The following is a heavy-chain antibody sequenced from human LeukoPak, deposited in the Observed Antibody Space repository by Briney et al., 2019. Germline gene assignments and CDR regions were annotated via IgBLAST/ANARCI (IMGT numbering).Heavy chain of an antibody. CDR1: GFTFSSYG. CDR2: IWYDGSNK. CDR3: ARDGAVAGTADY. V-gene: IGHV3-33*01. J-gene: IGHJ4*02. D-gene: IGHD6-19*01. Sequence: AGRSLRLSCAASGFTFSSYGMHWVRQAPGKGLEWVAVIWYDGSNKYYEDSVKGRFTISRDNSKNTLYLQMNSLRAEDTAVYYCARDGAVAGTADYWGQGTLVTVSS.